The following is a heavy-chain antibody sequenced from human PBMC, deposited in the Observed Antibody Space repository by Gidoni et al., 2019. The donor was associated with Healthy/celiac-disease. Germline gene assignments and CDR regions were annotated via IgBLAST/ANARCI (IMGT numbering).Heavy chain of an antibody. CDR1: GFPFSSYD. J-gene: IGHJ6*02. D-gene: IGHD2-2*01. V-gene: IGHV3-13*01. Sequence: EVQLVESGGGLVQPGGSLSPSCAASGFPFSSYDMPWVRQATGKGLEWVSAIGTAGDTYYPGSVKGRFTISRENAKNSLYLQMNSLRAGDTAVYYCARAYLAYCSSTSCRPTYGMDVWGQGTTVTVSS. CDR3: ARAYLAYCSSTSCRPTYGMDV. CDR2: IGTAGDT.